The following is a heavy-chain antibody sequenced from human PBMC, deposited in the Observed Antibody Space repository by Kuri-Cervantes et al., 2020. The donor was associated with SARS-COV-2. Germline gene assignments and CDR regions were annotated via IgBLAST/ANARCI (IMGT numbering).Heavy chain of an antibody. V-gene: IGHV4-34*01. Sequence: SETLSLTCTVSGGSISSYYWSWIRQPPGKGLEWIGEINHSGSTNYNPSLKSRVTISVDTSKNQFSLKLSSVTAADTAVYYCARGGRSGWVSGYWGQGTLVTVSS. CDR2: INHSGST. CDR1: GGSISSYY. CDR3: ARGGRSGWVSGY. J-gene: IGHJ4*02. D-gene: IGHD6-19*01.